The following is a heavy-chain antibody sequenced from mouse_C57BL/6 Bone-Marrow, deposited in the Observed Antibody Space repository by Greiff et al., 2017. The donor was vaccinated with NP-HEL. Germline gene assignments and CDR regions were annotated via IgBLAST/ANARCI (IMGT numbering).Heavy chain of an antibody. D-gene: IGHD4-1*01. V-gene: IGHV3-1*01. Sequence: EVQLVESGPGMVKPSQSLSLTCTVTGYSITSGYDWHWIRHFPGNKLEWMGYISYSGSTNYNPSLKSRISITHDTSKNHFFLKLNSVTTEDTATYYFARGGAGTWGFAYWGQGTLVTVSA. CDR1: GYSITSGYD. CDR2: ISYSGST. J-gene: IGHJ3*01. CDR3: ARGGAGTWGFAY.